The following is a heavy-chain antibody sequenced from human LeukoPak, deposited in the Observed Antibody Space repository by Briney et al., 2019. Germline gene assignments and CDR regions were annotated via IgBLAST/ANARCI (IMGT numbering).Heavy chain of an antibody. V-gene: IGHV3-7*03. CDR1: GFTFSSYW. CDR3: ARGGGLDV. Sequence: GGSLRLSCAASGFTFSSYWMNWARQAPGKGLEWVAIINHNGNVNYYVDSVKGRFTISRDNAKNSLYLQMSNLRAEDTAVYFCARGGGLDVWGQGATVTVSS. J-gene: IGHJ6*02. D-gene: IGHD3-16*01. CDR2: INHNGNVN.